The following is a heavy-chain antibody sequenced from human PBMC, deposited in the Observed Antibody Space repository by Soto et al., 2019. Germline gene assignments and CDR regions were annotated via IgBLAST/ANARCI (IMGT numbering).Heavy chain of an antibody. CDR3: AKDRTSNFWSAYFDS. CDR2: ISYDGNDE. V-gene: IGHV3-30-3*01. J-gene: IGHJ4*02. D-gene: IGHD3-3*01. Sequence: QVQLVESGGGVVQPGRSLRLSCAASGFTFSSYAMRWVRQAPGKGLEWVAVISYDGNDESYTDSVKGRFTISRDTSKNTLYLQMNNLRPEDTAVYYCAKDRTSNFWSAYFDSWGQGTLIAVSS. CDR1: GFTFSSYA.